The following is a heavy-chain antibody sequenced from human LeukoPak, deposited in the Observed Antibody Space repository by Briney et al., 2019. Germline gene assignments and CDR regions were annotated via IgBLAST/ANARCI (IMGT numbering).Heavy chain of an antibody. D-gene: IGHD6-13*01. CDR2: ISSGGDST. CDR3: AKVAPLGSSWYAFNY. CDR1: GFSFSTYA. V-gene: IGHV3-23*01. J-gene: IGHJ4*02. Sequence: GGSLRLSCAASGFSFSTYAMNWVRQAPGKGLEWVSGISSGGDSTYFADSVKGRFTISRDNSKNTVSLHMNSLRAEDTVVYYCAKVAPLGSSWYAFNYWGQGTLVTVSS.